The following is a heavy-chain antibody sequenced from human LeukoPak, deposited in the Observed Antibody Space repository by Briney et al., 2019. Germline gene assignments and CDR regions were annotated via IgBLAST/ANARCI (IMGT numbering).Heavy chain of an antibody. V-gene: IGHV4-59*12. Sequence: SETLSLTCTVSGGSISSYYWSWIRQPPGKGLEWIGYIYHSGSTYYNPSLKSRVTISVDRSKNQFSLKLSSVTAADTAVYYCARGVVPAAISRDWFDPWGQGTLVTVSS. D-gene: IGHD2-2*02. CDR3: ARGVVPAAISRDWFDP. CDR2: IYHSGST. J-gene: IGHJ5*02. CDR1: GGSISSYY.